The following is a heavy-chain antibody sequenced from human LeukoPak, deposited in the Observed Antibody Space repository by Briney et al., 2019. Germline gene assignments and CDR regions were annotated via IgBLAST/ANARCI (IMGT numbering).Heavy chain of an antibody. J-gene: IGHJ6*02. CDR2: INPNSGGT. D-gene: IGHD5-12*01. CDR3: ARGPMGDIVATIAYYYGMDV. V-gene: IGHV1-2*02. CDR1: GYTFTGYY. Sequence: ASVTVSCKASGYTFTGYYMHWVRQAPGQGLEWMGWINPNSGGTNYAQKFQGRVPMTRDTSISTAYMELSRLRSDDAAVYYCARGPMGDIVATIAYYYGMDVWGQGTTVTVSS.